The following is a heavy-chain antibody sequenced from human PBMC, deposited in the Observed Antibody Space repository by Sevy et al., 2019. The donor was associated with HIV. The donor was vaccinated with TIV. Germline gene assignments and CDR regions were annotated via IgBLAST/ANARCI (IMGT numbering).Heavy chain of an antibody. CDR2: ISAYNGNT. Sequence: ASLKVSCKASGYTFTSYGISWVRQAPGQGLEWMGWISAYNGNTNYAQKLQGRVTMTTDTSTSTAYMELRSLRSDDTAVYYCARDPPDYYGSGSYYNLFDYWGQGTLVTVSS. V-gene: IGHV1-18*01. CDR1: GYTFTSYG. CDR3: ARDPPDYYGSGSYYNLFDY. J-gene: IGHJ5*01. D-gene: IGHD3-10*01.